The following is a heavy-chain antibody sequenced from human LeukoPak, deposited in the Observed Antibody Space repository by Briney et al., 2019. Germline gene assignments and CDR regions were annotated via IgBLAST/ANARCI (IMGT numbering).Heavy chain of an antibody. D-gene: IGHD6-19*01. Sequence: PGRSLRLSCAASGFTFSSYAMHWVRQAPGKGLEWVAVISYDGSNKYYADSVKGRFTISRDNSKNTLYLQMNSLRAEDTAVYYCARDPFHCSGSVDYWGQGTLVTVSS. J-gene: IGHJ4*02. CDR2: ISYDGSNK. CDR1: GFTFSSYA. CDR3: ARDPFHCSGSVDY. V-gene: IGHV3-30*01.